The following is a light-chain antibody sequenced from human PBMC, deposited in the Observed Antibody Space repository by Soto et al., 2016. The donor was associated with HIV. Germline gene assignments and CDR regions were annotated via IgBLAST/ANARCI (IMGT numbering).Light chain of an antibody. V-gene: IGLV3-21*03. J-gene: IGLJ1*01. Sequence: SYELTQTPSVSVAPGKTATITCGGNNIGTKSAHWYQQKSGQAPVLVVYDDRDRPSGIPERFSGSNSGNTATLIINRVEAGDEADYYCQVWDNSDHYVFGTGTKVSVL. CDR2: DDR. CDR1: NIGTKS. CDR3: QVWDNSDHYV.